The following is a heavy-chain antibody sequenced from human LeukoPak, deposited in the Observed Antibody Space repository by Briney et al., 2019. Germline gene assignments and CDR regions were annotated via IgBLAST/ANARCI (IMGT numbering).Heavy chain of an antibody. Sequence: PSGTLSLTCAVSGGSISSSNWWSWVRQPPGKGLEWIGEIYHSGSTNYNPSLKSRVTTSVDKSKNQFSLKLSSVTAADTAVYYCARGSSSSWFYYYYYMDVWGKGTTVTVSS. CDR2: IYHSGST. D-gene: IGHD6-13*01. CDR1: GGSISSSNW. CDR3: ARGSSSSWFYYYYYMDV. J-gene: IGHJ6*03. V-gene: IGHV4-4*02.